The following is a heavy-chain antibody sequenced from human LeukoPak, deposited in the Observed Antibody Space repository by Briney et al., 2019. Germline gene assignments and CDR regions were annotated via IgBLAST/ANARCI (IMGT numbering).Heavy chain of an antibody. CDR2: ISPDGSEE. CDR3: SGRSGFSSIY. Sequence: GGSLRLSCEVSGFTFNTHWMNWVRQAPGKGLEWMANISPDGSEEFYVDSVKGRFTISRDNAKNSVYLQMNNLRAEDTAVYYCSGRSGFSSIYWGQGILVTVSS. D-gene: IGHD2-2*01. J-gene: IGHJ4*02. V-gene: IGHV3-7*01. CDR1: GFTFNTHW.